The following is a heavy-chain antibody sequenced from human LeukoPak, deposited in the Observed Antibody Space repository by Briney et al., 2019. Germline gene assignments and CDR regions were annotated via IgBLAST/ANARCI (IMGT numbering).Heavy chain of an antibody. D-gene: IGHD5-18*01. V-gene: IGHV4-34*01. CDR3: ARGGSSYGTRKIDY. CDR2: INHSGST. CDR1: GGSFSGYY. Sequence: SETLSLTCAVYGGSFSGYYWSWIRQPPGKGLGWIGEINHSGSTNYNPSLKSRVTISVDTSKNQFSLKLSSVTAADTAVYYCARGGSSYGTRKIDYWGQGTLVTVSS. J-gene: IGHJ4*02.